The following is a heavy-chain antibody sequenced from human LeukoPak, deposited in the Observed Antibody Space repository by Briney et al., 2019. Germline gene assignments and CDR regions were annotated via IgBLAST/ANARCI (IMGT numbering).Heavy chain of an antibody. CDR2: ISWNSGSI. CDR3: AKESIAAAGSFDY. CDR1: GFTFDDYA. V-gene: IGHV3-9*03. J-gene: IGHJ4*02. Sequence: AGGSLRLSCAASGFTFDDYAMHWVRQAPGEGLEWVSGISWNSGSIGYADSVKGRFTISRDNAKNSLYLQMNSLRAEDMALYYCAKESIAAAGSFDYWGQGTLVTVSS. D-gene: IGHD6-13*01.